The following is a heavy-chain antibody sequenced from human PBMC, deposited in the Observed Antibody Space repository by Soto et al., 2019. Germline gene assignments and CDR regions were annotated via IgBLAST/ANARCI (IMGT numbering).Heavy chain of an antibody. J-gene: IGHJ6*02. D-gene: IGHD3-10*01. CDR2: IYYSGST. Sequence: SETLSLTCTVSGGSVSSGDYFWSWLRQSPGKRLEWIAYIYYSGSTNYNPSLKSRATISVDTSKSQVSLTLTSMTAADAALYYCARYPNYYYYGFDVWGQGTAVTVSS. V-gene: IGHV4-61*08. CDR3: ARYPNYYYYGFDV. CDR1: GGSVSSGDYF.